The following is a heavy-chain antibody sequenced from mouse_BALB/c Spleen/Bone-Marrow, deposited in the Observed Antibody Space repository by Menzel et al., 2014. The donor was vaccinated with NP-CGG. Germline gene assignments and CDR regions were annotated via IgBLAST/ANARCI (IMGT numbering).Heavy chain of an antibody. CDR1: GYAFSVLW. V-gene: IGHV1-82*01. CDR2: VYSGNGDT. Sequence: LEESGPEVVELGGSVKISCKASGYAFSVLWLTWVKQRAGKGIVRIGWVYSGNGDTNYNAKFKGKATLTADKSSSTAYMQLSSLTSVDSAVYFCARHYGSSVAMDDWGQGTTDTVSS. CDR3: ARHYGSSVAMDD. J-gene: IGHJ4*01. D-gene: IGHD1-1*01.